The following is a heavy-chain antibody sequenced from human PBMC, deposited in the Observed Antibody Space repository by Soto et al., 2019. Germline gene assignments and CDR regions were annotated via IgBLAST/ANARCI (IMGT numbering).Heavy chain of an antibody. CDR3: VRGRSGDY. CDR2: ISAHNGNT. CDR1: GYSFTSDV. J-gene: IGHJ4*02. V-gene: IGHV1-18*01. Sequence: QVHLLQSGAEVKKPGATVKVSCKASGYSFTSDVITWVRQAPGQGGECMGWISAHNGNTDYAKKLQGRVIVTRDTSTSKSYMELRSLISDDTAVYYCVRGRSGDYWGQGALVTVSS.